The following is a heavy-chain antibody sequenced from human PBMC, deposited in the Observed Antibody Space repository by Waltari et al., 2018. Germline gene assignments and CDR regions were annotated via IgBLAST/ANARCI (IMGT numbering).Heavy chain of an antibody. J-gene: IGHJ4*02. CDR2: IYHSGST. D-gene: IGHD1-1*01. CDR3: ARLDRAGTAYFDY. V-gene: IGHV4-59*08. CDR1: GGSISSYY. Sequence: QVQLQESGPGLVKPSETLSLTCTVSGGSISSYYWSWIRQPPGKGLEWIGSIYHSGSTYYNPSLKSRVTISVDTSKNQFSLKLSSVTAADTAVYYCARLDRAGTAYFDYWGQGTLVTVSS.